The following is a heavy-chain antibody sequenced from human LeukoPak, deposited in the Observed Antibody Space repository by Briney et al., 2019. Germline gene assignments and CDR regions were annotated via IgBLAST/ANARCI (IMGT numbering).Heavy chain of an antibody. Sequence: ASVKVSCKASGYTFTSYGISSVRQAPGQGLEWVGWIHPNSGATHYAQKFQGRLTMTRDTSISTVYMELTRLRSDDTAVYYCARDMGRYSGYDYDYWGQGTLVTASS. CDR2: IHPNSGAT. V-gene: IGHV1-2*02. J-gene: IGHJ4*02. CDR3: ARDMGRYSGYDYDY. CDR1: GYTFTSYG. D-gene: IGHD5-12*01.